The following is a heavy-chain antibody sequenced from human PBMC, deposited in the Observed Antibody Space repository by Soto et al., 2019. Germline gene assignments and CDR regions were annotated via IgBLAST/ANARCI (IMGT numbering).Heavy chain of an antibody. V-gene: IGHV4-59*01. CDR1: GGSISSYY. D-gene: IGHD3-22*01. CDR2: IYYSGST. Sequence: PSETLSLTCTVSGGSISSYYWSWIRQPPGKGLEWIGYIYYSGSTNYNPSLKSRVTISVDTSKNQFSLKLSSVTAADTAVYYCARSRIEYYYDSSGDYYFDYWGQGTLVTVSS. CDR3: ARSRIEYYYDSSGDYYFDY. J-gene: IGHJ4*02.